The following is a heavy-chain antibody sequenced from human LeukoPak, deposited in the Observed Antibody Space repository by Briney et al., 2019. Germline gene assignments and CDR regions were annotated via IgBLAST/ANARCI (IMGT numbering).Heavy chain of an antibody. CDR3: ARALSSRNYFDY. V-gene: IGHV3-7*01. CDR1: RFTFSNYW. D-gene: IGHD2-15*01. Sequence: GGSLRLSCVASRFTFSNYWMSWVRQAPGKGLEWVANINQDGSKKPYADSMKGRFTISRDNAKESLYLQLNSLRADDTAVYYCARALSSRNYFDYWGQGTLVTVSS. J-gene: IGHJ4*02. CDR2: INQDGSKK.